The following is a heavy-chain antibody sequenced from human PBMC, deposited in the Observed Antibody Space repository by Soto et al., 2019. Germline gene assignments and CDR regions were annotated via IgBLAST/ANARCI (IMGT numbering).Heavy chain of an antibody. CDR1: GYTFTNHG. CDR2: VSGYNDKT. CDR3: ARDFYPVAYFFDY. D-gene: IGHD2-21*01. J-gene: IGHJ4*02. V-gene: IGHV1-18*04. Sequence: QVQLVQSGAELKKPGASVKVSCKASGYTFTNHGIIWVRHAPGQGLEWVGWVSGYNDKTKSAQKFQGRVTMTTDTYTNTAYMELRSLRSDDTAVYFCARDFYPVAYFFDYWGQGTLVTVSS.